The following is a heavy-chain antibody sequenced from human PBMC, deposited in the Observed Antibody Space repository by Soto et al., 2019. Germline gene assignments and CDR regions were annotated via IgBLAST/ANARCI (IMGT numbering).Heavy chain of an antibody. Sequence: SETLSLTCTVSGGSISSGGYYWSWIRQHPGKGLEWIGYIYYSGSTYYNPSLKSRVTISVDTSKNQFSLKLSSVTAADTAVYYCARVHNGSGYFAAQRPFFDYWGQGTLVTVSS. CDR3: ARVHNGSGYFAAQRPFFDY. D-gene: IGHD3-22*01. V-gene: IGHV4-31*03. J-gene: IGHJ4*02. CDR2: IYYSGST. CDR1: GGSISSGGYY.